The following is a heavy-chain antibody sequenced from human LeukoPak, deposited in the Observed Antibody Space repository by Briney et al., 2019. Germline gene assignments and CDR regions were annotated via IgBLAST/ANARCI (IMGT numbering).Heavy chain of an antibody. V-gene: IGHV3-30-3*01. D-gene: IGHD6-6*01. CDR3: ARRYSSSSSDY. Sequence: PGRSLRLSCAASGFTFSNYTMHWFRQAPGKGLEWVAVISSDESTKFYADSVKGRFTISRDNSKNTLYVQMNSLRPDDTAIYYCARRYSSSSSDYWGQGTLVTVSS. CDR1: GFTFSNYT. CDR2: ISSDESTK. J-gene: IGHJ4*02.